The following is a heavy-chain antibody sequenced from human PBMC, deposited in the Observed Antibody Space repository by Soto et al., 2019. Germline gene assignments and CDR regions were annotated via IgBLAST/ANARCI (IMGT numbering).Heavy chain of an antibody. D-gene: IGHD2-15*01. CDR2: ISSSGYI. Sequence: EVQLVESGGGLVKPGWSLRLSCADSGFNFNSYTINWVRQAPGKRLEWLSSISSSGYIFSTDSVRGRFTISRDNAKNSVYLQRNSLRAEDTAVYVCARDCSGGSCYPGMDVVGQGTTVTVSS. CDR1: GFNFNSYT. V-gene: IGHV3-21*01. J-gene: IGHJ6*02. CDR3: ARDCSGGSCYPGMDV.